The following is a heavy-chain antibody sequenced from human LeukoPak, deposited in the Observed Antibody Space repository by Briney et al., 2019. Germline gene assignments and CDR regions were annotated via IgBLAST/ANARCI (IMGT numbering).Heavy chain of an antibody. CDR2: ISTYSGNT. V-gene: IGHV1-18*04. CDR3: AKARPRGVIIVNFDY. Sequence: ASVKVSCKASGYTFTNYGFSWVRQAPGQGLEWMGWISTYSGNTNYAQQLQGRVTMTSDTSTSTVYVELRSLRSDDTAVYYCAKARPRGVIIVNFDYWGQGALVTVSS. CDR1: GYTFTNYG. D-gene: IGHD3-10*01. J-gene: IGHJ4*02.